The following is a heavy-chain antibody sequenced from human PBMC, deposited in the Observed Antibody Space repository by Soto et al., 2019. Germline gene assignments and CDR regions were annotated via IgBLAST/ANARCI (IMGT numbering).Heavy chain of an antibody. D-gene: IGHD6-13*01. Sequence: QITLKESGPTLVKPTQTLTLTCTFSGFSLSTSGVGVGWIRQPPGKALEWLAVIYWDDDKRYRPSLKSRLTITKDTPKNQVVLTMTNMDPVDTATYYCPHRPATIAAAGFDYWGQGTLVTVSS. CDR2: IYWDDDK. V-gene: IGHV2-5*02. CDR1: GFSLSTSGVG. J-gene: IGHJ4*02. CDR3: PHRPATIAAAGFDY.